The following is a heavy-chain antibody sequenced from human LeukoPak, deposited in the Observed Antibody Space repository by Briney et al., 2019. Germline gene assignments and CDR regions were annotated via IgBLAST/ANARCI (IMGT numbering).Heavy chain of an antibody. Sequence: PSETLSLTCAVYGGSFSGYYWSWIRQPAGKGLEWIGRIYTSGSTNYNPSLKSRVTMSVDTSKNQFSLKLSSVTAADTAVYYCARGIIVVVPAAQPHYYYYMDVWGKGTTVTISS. CDR1: GGSFSGYY. CDR3: ARGIIVVVPAAQPHYYYYMDV. V-gene: IGHV4-59*10. CDR2: IYTSGST. J-gene: IGHJ6*03. D-gene: IGHD2-2*01.